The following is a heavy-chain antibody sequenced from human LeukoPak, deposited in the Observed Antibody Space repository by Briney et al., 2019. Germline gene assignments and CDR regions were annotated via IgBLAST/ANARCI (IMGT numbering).Heavy chain of an antibody. J-gene: IGHJ4*02. CDR1: GFTFSSYW. CDR3: ARAYSYGDY. CDR2: IKQDGSEK. Sequence: GGSLRLSCVASGFTFSSYWMSWVRQAPGKGLEWVANIKQDGSEKYYVDSVKGRFTISRDNAKNSLYLQMNSLRAEDTAVYYCARAYSYGDYWGQGTLVTVSS. V-gene: IGHV3-7*01. D-gene: IGHD5-18*01.